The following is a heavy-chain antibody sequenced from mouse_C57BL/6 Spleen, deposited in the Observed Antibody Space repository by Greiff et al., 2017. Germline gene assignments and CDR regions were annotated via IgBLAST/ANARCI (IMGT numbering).Heavy chain of an antibody. D-gene: IGHD1-1*01. CDR2: INPNNGGT. J-gene: IGHJ4*01. CDR3: APLYYYGSSGAMDY. V-gene: IGHV1-22*01. Sequence: EVQLQQSGPELVKPGASVKMSCKASGYTFTDYNMHWVKQSHGKSLEWIGYINPNNGGTSYNQKFKGKATLTVNKSSSTAYMELRSLTSEDSAVYYCAPLYYYGSSGAMDYWGQGTSVTVSS. CDR1: GYTFTDYN.